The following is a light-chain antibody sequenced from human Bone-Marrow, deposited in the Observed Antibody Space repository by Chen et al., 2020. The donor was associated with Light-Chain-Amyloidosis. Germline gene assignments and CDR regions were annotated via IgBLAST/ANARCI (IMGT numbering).Light chain of an antibody. CDR1: SANIGRNT. J-gene: IGLJ2*01. CDR2: DND. Sequence: QAVFTQPPPASGTPGQRVTISCSGRSANIGRNTVNWYQQLPGTAPKLLIHDNDQRPSGVPDRFSGSKSGTSVSLAISGLQSEDEADYYCAAWDDSLNGHVVFGGGTRLTVL. CDR3: AAWDDSLNGHVV. V-gene: IGLV1-44*01.